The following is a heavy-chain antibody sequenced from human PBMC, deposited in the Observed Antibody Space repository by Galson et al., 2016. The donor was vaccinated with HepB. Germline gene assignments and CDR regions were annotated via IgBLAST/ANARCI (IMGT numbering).Heavy chain of an antibody. Sequence: SLRLSCAASGFSFSSYGLHWVRQAPGKGLEWVSLIWNDGSQKYYADSVKGRFTISRDNSKNSLYLQMTSLRAEDTAVYYCAKDIARSNGWSRPGRNDYWGQGTLVSVSS. D-gene: IGHD6-19*01. V-gene: IGHV3-33*06. CDR2: IWNDGSQK. CDR3: AKDIARSNGWSRPGRNDY. J-gene: IGHJ4*02. CDR1: GFSFSSYG.